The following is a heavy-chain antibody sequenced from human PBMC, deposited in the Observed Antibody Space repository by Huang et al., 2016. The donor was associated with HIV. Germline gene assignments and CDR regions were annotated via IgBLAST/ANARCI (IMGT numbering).Heavy chain of an antibody. J-gene: IGHJ4*02. D-gene: IGHD5-12*01. CDR1: GYTFIGNY. CDR3: ARDYEDGYNTFDY. Sequence: QVQLVQSGAEVKKTGASVKVSCKASGYTFIGNYIHWVRQAPGQGLDGMGWITPNSGGTNYAQKFQGRVTMTRDTSISTAYMELNRLRSDDTAVYYCARDYEDGYNTFDYWGQGTLVTVSS. V-gene: IGHV1-2*02. CDR2: ITPNSGGT.